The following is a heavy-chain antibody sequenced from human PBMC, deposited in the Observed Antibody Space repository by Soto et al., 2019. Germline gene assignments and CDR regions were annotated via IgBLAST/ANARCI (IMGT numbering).Heavy chain of an antibody. CDR2: IYYSGST. CDR3: ARQVPMAGLYFDY. CDR1: GGSISSSSYY. Sequence: QLQLQESGPGLVKPSETLSLTCTVSGGSISSSSYYWGWIRQPPGKGLEWIGSIYYSGSTYYNPSLKSRVTISVDTSKNQFSLKLSSVTAADTAVYYCARQVPMAGLYFDYWGQGTLVTVSS. J-gene: IGHJ4*02. D-gene: IGHD2-8*01. V-gene: IGHV4-39*01.